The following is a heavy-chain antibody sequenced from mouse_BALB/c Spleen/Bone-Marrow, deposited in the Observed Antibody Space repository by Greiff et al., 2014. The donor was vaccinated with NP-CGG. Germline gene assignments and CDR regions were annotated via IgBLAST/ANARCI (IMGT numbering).Heavy chain of an antibody. CDR2: IDPANGNT. CDR1: GSNIKDTY. CDR3: ARYYYGSSLFDY. Sequence: EVQLQESGAELVKPGASVKLSCTASGSNIKDTYMHWVKQRPEQGLEWIGRIDPANGNTKYDPKFQGKATITADTSSNTAYLQLSSLTSEDTAVYYCARYYYGSSLFDYWGQGTTLTVSS. V-gene: IGHV14-3*02. D-gene: IGHD1-1*01. J-gene: IGHJ2*01.